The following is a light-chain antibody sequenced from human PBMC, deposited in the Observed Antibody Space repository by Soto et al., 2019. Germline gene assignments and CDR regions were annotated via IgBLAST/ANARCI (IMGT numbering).Light chain of an antibody. CDR2: GAS. CDR1: QSVSSN. V-gene: IGKV3-15*01. CDR3: QQYNNWPPAT. Sequence: ENVLTQSPATLSVSPGERATLSCRASQSVSSNLAWYQQKPGQAPRLLIYGASTRATGIPARFSGSGSGTEFTLTISSLQSEDFAVYYCQQYNNWPPATFGQGTKVDIK. J-gene: IGKJ1*01.